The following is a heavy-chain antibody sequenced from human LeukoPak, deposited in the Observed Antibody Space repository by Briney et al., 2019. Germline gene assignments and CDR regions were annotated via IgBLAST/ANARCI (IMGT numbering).Heavy chain of an antibody. CDR1: GYTFTSYY. CDR3: ARDKDRDYYYYYYMDV. Sequence: GSSVKVSCKASGYTFTSYYMHWVRQAPGQGLEWMGIINPSGGSTSYAQKFQGRVTMTRDTSTSTVYMELSSLRSEDTAVYYCARDKDRDYYYYYYMDVWGKGTTVTISS. CDR2: INPSGGST. V-gene: IGHV1-46*01. J-gene: IGHJ6*03.